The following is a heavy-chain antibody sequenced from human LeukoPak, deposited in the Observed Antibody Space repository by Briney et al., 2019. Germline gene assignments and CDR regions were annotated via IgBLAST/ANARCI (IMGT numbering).Heavy chain of an antibody. Sequence: GGSLRLSCAASGFTFSAHWMTWVRQAPGKGLEWVANIKQDGSEKYYVDSVKGRFAISRDNAKNSLYLQMNSLRAEDTAVYYCARYGNGAWLAHYSFDIWGQGTMVTVSS. J-gene: IGHJ3*02. CDR1: GFTFSAHW. CDR2: IKQDGSEK. CDR3: ARYGNGAWLAHYSFDI. D-gene: IGHD6-19*01. V-gene: IGHV3-7*01.